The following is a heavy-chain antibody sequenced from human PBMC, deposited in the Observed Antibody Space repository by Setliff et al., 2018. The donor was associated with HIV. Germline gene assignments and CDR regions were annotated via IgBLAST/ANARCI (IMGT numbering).Heavy chain of an antibody. CDR3: TRGRHSQTAGAIKFAF. Sequence: ASVKVSCKTSGYTFINYDINWVRQATGQGFEWMGWMNPNSSNSGYAQNFQGRVTMTLDTSISTAYMELSSLTSEDTAVYYCTRGRHSQTAGAIKFAFWGQGSLVTV. V-gene: IGHV1-8*02. CDR2: MNPNSSNS. D-gene: IGHD3-10*01. CDR1: GYTFINYD. J-gene: IGHJ5*01.